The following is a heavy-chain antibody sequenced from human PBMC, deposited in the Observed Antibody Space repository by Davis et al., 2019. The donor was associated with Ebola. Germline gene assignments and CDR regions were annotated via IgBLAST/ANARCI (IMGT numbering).Heavy chain of an antibody. V-gene: IGHV3-53*01. J-gene: IGHJ6*02. D-gene: IGHD6-19*01. CDR1: GFTVSSNY. CDR3: ARENSGGYYYYGMDV. Sequence: GESLKISCAASGFTVSSNYMSWVRQAPGKGLEWVSVIYSGGSTYYADSVKGRFTISRDNSKNTLYLQMNSLRAEDTAVYYCARENSGGYYYYGMDVWGQGTTVTVSS. CDR2: IYSGGST.